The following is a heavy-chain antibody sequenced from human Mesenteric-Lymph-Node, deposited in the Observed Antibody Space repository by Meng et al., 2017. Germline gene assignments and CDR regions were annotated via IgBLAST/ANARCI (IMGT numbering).Heavy chain of an antibody. V-gene: IGHV3-33*01. CDR3: ARDQPSMTTAMIDY. D-gene: IGHD4-11*01. CDR1: GFAFSSYG. Sequence: QVQLVESGGGGVQTGRSLRLSCAASGFAFSSYGMHWVRQAPGKGLEWVAVIWYDGSNKYYADSVKGRFTISRENSKNTLYLQMNSLRAEDTAVYYCARDQPSMTTAMIDYWGQGTLVTVSS. CDR2: IWYDGSNK. J-gene: IGHJ4*02.